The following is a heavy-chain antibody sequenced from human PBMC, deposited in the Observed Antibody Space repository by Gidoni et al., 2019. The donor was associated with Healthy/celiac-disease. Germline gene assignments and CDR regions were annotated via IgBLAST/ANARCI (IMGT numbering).Heavy chain of an antibody. J-gene: IGHJ3*02. CDR3: ARDKRGLAYCGGDCYSGAFDI. CDR1: GFPVISNY. D-gene: IGHD2-21*02. V-gene: IGHV3-53*01. Sequence: EVQLVDSGGGLIQPGGSLRLSCSASGFPVISNYMSWVRQAPGKGLEWVSVIYGGGRTYYADSVKCRFTISRDNSKNTLYLQMNSLRAEDTAVYYCARDKRGLAYCGGDCYSGAFDIWGQGTMVTVSS. CDR2: IYGGGRT.